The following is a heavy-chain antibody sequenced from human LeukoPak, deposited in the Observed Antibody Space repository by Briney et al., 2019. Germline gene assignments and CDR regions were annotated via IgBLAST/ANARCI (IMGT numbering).Heavy chain of an antibody. CDR3: ARGVVVVPAAIWWFDP. D-gene: IGHD2-2*01. CDR2: ISRSSSYI. CDR1: GFTFSSYS. J-gene: IGHJ5*02. V-gene: IGHV3-21*01. Sequence: PGGSLRLSCAASGFTFSSYSMNWVRQAPGKGLEWVASISRSSSYIYYADSVKGRFTISRDNAKNSLYLQMNSLRAEDTAVYYCARGVVVVPAAIWWFDPWGQGTLVTVSS.